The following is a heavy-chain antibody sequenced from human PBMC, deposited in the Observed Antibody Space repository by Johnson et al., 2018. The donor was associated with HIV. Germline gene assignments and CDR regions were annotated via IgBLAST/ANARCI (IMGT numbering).Heavy chain of an antibody. CDR3: ARGEEEQLGDAFDI. CDR2: ISYDGSNK. V-gene: IGHV3-30-3*01. Sequence: QVQLVESGGGVVQPGRSLRLSCAASGFTFSSYAMHWVRQAPGKGLEWVAVISYDGSNKYYADSVKGRFTLSRDNAKNSLYLQMNSLRAEETAVYYCARGEEEQLGDAFDIWGQGTMVTVSS. CDR1: GFTFSSYA. J-gene: IGHJ3*02. D-gene: IGHD6-6*01.